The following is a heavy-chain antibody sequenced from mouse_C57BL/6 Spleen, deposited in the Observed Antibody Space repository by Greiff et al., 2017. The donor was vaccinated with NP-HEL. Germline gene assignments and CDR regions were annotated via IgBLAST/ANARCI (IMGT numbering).Heavy chain of an antibody. Sequence: QVQLQQPGAELVKPGASVKLSCKASGYTFTSYWMQWVKQRPGQGLEWIGEIDPSDSYTNYNQKFKGKATLTVDTSSSTAYMQLSSLTSEDSAVYYCARGLYDGYIDYWGQGTTLTVSS. CDR2: IDPSDSYT. CDR1: GYTFTSYW. CDR3: ARGLYDGYIDY. D-gene: IGHD2-3*01. J-gene: IGHJ2*01. V-gene: IGHV1-50*01.